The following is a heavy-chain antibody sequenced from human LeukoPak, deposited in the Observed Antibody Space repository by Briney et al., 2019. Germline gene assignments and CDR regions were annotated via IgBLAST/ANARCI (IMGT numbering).Heavy chain of an antibody. CDR2: ISGSGGNT. V-gene: IGHV3-23*01. CDR3: AKALTDHQDLDAFDF. Sequence: PGGSLRLSCAASGFTFNSYAMSWVRQAPGKGLEWVSGISGSGGNTYYADSVKGRFTISRDNSKNTLYLRMNSLRAEDTALYYCAKALTDHQDLDAFDFWGQGTVVTVSS. CDR1: GFTFNSYA. J-gene: IGHJ3*01.